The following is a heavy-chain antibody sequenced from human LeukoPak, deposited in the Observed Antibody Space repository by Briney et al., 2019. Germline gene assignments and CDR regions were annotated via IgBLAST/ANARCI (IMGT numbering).Heavy chain of an antibody. CDR1: GGSISSSSYY. D-gene: IGHD6-13*01. Sequence: SETLSLTCTVSGGSISSSSYYWGWIRQPPGKGLEWIGSIYYSGSTYYNPSLKSRVTISVDTSKNQFSLKLSSVTAADTAVYYCAGGYSIELGYDPWGQGTLVTVSS. CDR2: IYYSGST. J-gene: IGHJ5*02. CDR3: AGGYSIELGYDP. V-gene: IGHV4-39*01.